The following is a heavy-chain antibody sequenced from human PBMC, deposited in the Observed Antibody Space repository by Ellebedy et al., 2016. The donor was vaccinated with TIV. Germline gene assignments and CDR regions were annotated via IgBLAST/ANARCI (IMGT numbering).Heavy chain of an antibody. V-gene: IGHV4-59*01. CDR3: ARGVIRDWFDP. J-gene: IGHJ5*02. D-gene: IGHD3-3*02. Sequence: SETLSLTCTVSGGSISGYYWSWIRQPPGKGLEWIGYIYYSGSTNYNPSLKSRVTISVDTSKNQFSLKLSSVTAADTAVYYCARGVIRDWFDPWGQGTLVTVSS. CDR2: IYYSGST. CDR1: GGSISGYY.